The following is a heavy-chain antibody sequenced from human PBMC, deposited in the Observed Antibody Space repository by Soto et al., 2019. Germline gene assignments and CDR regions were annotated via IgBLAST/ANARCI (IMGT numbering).Heavy chain of an antibody. D-gene: IGHD5-12*01. CDR1: GFTFSSYW. Sequence: EVQLVESGGGLVQPGGSLRLSCAASGFTFSSYWLSWVRQAPGKGLEWVANIKQDGSEKYYVDSVKGRFTISRDNAKNSLYLQMNSLRAEDTAVYYCARVKYSGYDWWRNDAFDIWGQGKMVTVSS. J-gene: IGHJ3*02. CDR2: IKQDGSEK. CDR3: ARVKYSGYDWWRNDAFDI. V-gene: IGHV3-7*01.